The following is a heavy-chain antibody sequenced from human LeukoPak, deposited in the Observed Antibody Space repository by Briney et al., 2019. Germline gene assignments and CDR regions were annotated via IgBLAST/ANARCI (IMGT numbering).Heavy chain of an antibody. J-gene: IGHJ4*02. V-gene: IGHV4-59*08. Sequence: SETLSLACTVSGGSISSYYWSWIRQPPGKGLEWIGYIYYSGSTNYNPPLKSRVTISVDTSKNQFSLKLSSVTAADTAVYYCASGWYGVDYWGQGTLVTVSS. D-gene: IGHD6-19*01. CDR1: GGSISSYY. CDR2: IYYSGST. CDR3: ASGWYGVDY.